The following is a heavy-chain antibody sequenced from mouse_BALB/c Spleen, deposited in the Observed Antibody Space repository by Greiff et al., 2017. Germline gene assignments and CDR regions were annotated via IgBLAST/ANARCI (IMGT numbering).Heavy chain of an antibody. CDR2: IDPYNGGT. CDR3: ATYAMDY. J-gene: IGHJ4*01. CDR1: GYAFTSYN. Sequence: EVKLMESGPELVKPGASVKVSCKASGYAFTSYNMYWVKQSHGKSLEWIGYIDPYNGGTSYNQKFKGKATLTVDKSSSTAYMHLNSLTSEDSAVYYCATYAMDYWGQGTSVTVSS. V-gene: IGHV1S135*01.